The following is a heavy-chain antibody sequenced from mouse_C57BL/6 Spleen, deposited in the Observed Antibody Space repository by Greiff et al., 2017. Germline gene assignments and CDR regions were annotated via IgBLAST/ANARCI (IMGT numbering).Heavy chain of an antibody. CDR2: VHPNSGST. J-gene: IGHJ2*01. CDR1: GYTFTSYW. V-gene: IGHV1-64*01. D-gene: IGHD2-5*01. CDR3: ARYSNFRYFDY. Sequence: VQLQESGAELVKPGASVKLSCKASGYTFTSYWMHWVKQRPGQGLEWIGMVHPNSGSTNYNEKFKSKATLTVDKSSSTAYMQLSSLTSEDSAVYYCARYSNFRYFDYWGQGTTLTVSS.